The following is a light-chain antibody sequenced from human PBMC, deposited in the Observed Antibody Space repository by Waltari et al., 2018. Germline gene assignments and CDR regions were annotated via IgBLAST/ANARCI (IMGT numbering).Light chain of an antibody. V-gene: IGKV2-30*01. CDR2: KVS. CDR1: QTLIYTDGHTY. J-gene: IGKJ1*01. CDR3: MQGTHWPWT. Sequence: DVVMTQSPPSLPVTLGQPASMSCRSSQTLIYTDGHTYLSWFLQRPGQSPRRLIYKVSDRDPGVPDRFRGSGSGTDFTLRIKKVEAEDVGVYYCMQGTHWPWTFGQGTKMEIE.